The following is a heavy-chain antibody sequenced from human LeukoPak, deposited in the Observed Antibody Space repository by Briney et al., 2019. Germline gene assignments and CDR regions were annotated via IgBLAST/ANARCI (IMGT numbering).Heavy chain of an antibody. CDR2: IYYRGTS. CDR1: RGSVSSTTNF. CDR3: VRHGEDDSGYYADFFDK. D-gene: IGHD3-22*01. J-gene: IGHJ4*02. Sequence: ADTLSLTCTVSRGSVSSTTNFWGWIRRPPGKGLEWIGSIYYRGTSYFNPSLKSRVTISVDTSKNQFSLKLRSVTAADTAVYYCVRHGEDDSGYYADFFDKWGQGTLVGVSA. V-gene: IGHV4-39*01.